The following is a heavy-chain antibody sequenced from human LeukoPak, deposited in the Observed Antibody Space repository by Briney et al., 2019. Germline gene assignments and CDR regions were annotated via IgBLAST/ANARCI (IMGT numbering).Heavy chain of an antibody. CDR1: GYTFTSYG. V-gene: IGHV1-18*01. D-gene: IGHD4-17*01. CDR3: ARSTTVTTAGDY. J-gene: IGHJ4*02. CDR2: ISAYNGNT. Sequence: ASVEVSCKASGYTFTSYGISWVRQAPGQGLEWMGWISAYNGNTNYAQKLQGRVTMTTDTSTSTAYMELRSLRSDDTAVYYCARSTTVTTAGDYWGQGTLVTVSS.